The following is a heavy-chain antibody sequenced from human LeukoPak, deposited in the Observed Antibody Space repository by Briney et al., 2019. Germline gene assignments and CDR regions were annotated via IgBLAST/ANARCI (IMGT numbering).Heavy chain of an antibody. CDR3: ARHDKMATIDY. Sequence: LGESLKISCKGSGYSFTSYWIGWVRQMPGKGLEWMGIIYPGDSDTRYSPSFQGQVTISADKSISTAHLQWGSLKASDTAMYYCARHDKMATIDYWGQGTLVTVSS. J-gene: IGHJ4*02. D-gene: IGHD5-24*01. CDR1: GYSFTSYW. CDR2: IYPGDSDT. V-gene: IGHV5-51*01.